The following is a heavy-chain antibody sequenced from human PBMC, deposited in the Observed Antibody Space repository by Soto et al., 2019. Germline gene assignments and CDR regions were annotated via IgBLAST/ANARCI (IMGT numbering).Heavy chain of an antibody. D-gene: IGHD6-19*01. CDR3: AKFTEPGYSSIWYYFEY. CDR1: GFTFSGYS. Sequence: GSLRLSCVGSGFTFSGYSMVWVRQAPGRGLEWVASISSRSTNIDYADSVKGRFTISRDNAKNLVSLQMSSLRGEDTALYYCAKFTEPGYSSIWYYFEYWGQGTPVTVSS. CDR2: ISSRSTNI. J-gene: IGHJ4*02. V-gene: IGHV3-21*06.